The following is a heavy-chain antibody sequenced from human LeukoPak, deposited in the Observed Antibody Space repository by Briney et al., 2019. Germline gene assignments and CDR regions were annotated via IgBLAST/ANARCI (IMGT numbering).Heavy chain of an antibody. CDR3: ARGSDCSGGSCYSYWYFDL. D-gene: IGHD2-15*01. J-gene: IGHJ2*01. CDR1: GFTFSNDW. V-gene: IGHV3-74*01. Sequence: GGSLRLSCAASGFTFSNDWMHWVRQAPGKGLVWVSRINSDGSSTTYADSVKGRFTISRDNAKNTLYLHMSSLRAEDTAMYYCARGSDCSGGSCYSYWYFDLWGRGTLVTVSS. CDR2: INSDGSST.